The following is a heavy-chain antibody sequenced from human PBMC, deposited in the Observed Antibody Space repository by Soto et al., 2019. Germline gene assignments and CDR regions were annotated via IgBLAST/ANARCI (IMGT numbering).Heavy chain of an antibody. Sequence: QVQLVESGGGLVKPGGSLRLSCAASGFTFSDYYMSWIRQAPGKGLEWVSYISSSGSTIYYADSVKGRFTISRDNAKNALYLQMNSLIAEEMAVYYGARDRSDYDILTGYYNRGLDYWGQVTLVT. D-gene: IGHD3-9*01. J-gene: IGHJ4*02. V-gene: IGHV3-11*01. CDR3: ARDRSDYDILTGYYNRGLDY. CDR1: GFTFSDYY. CDR2: ISSSGSTI.